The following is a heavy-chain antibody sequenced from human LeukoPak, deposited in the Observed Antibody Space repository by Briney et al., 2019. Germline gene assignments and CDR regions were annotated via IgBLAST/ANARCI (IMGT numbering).Heavy chain of an antibody. CDR2: MYHSGSS. CDR3: ARQTTLVGYANGLGFNY. J-gene: IGHJ4*02. Sequence: SETLSLTCTVSGYSVSSGFYWGWIRQPPGKGLEWIGSMYHSGSSYYNPSLKSRVTISIDTSKNQFSLKLSSVTAADTAVYYCARQTTLVGYANGLGFNYWGEGTLVTVSS. D-gene: IGHD2-2*01. CDR1: GYSVSSGFY. V-gene: IGHV4-38-2*02.